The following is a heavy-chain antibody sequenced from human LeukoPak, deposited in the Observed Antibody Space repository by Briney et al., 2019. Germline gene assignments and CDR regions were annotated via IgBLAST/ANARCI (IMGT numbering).Heavy chain of an antibody. Sequence: SETLSLTCTVSGGSIKTYYWSWSRQSPGKGLEWIGSMSHSGTSNYIPPLKSRVSMTIDISKNQFSLKLTSVTAADTALYFCAAGSRPYYFYYMAVWGTGTTVTVSS. CDR3: AAGSRPYYFYYMAV. J-gene: IGHJ6*03. CDR1: GGSIKTYY. V-gene: IGHV4-59*08. CDR2: MSHSGTS.